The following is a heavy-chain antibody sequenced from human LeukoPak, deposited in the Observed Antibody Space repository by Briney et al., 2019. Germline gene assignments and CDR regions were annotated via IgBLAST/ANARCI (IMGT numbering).Heavy chain of an antibody. D-gene: IGHD3-22*01. J-gene: IGHJ4*02. CDR2: ISSSSSYI. V-gene: IGHV3-21*01. Sequence: GGSLRLSCAASGFTFSSYSMNWVRQAPGKGLEWVSSISSSSSYIYYADSVKGRFTISRDNAKNSLYLQMNSLRAEDTAVYYCAKDLAYYDSSGYEYFDYWGQGTLVTVSS. CDR1: GFTFSSYS. CDR3: AKDLAYYDSSGYEYFDY.